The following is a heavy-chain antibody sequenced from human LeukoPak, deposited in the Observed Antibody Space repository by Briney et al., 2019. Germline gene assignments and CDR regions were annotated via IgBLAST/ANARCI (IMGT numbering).Heavy chain of an antibody. CDR3: ARHDCDSSRCSVNWFDP. CDR1: GVSMSSSPYY. Sequence: PSETLSLTCTVSGVSMSSSPYYWGRIRQPPGKGLEWIGSIYDSGNTNYNPSLRSRLTMSVDSSRNQFSLKLSSVTAADTAVYYCARHDCDSSRCSVNWFDPWGQGTLVTVSS. V-gene: IGHV4-39*01. D-gene: IGHD2/OR15-2a*01. CDR2: IYDSGNT. J-gene: IGHJ5*02.